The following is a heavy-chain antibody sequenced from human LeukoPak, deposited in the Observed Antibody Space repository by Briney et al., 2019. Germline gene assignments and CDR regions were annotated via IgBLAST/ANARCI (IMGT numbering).Heavy chain of an antibody. CDR3: AAGGGPAAMYYYYYYGMDV. Sequence: PSETLSLTCTASGGSISSSNYYWGWIRQPPGKGLEWIGSIYYSGSTYYNPSLKSRVTISVDTSKNQFSLKLSSVTAADTAVYYCAAGGGPAAMYYYYYYGMDVWGQWTTVTVSS. CDR1: GGSISSSNYY. D-gene: IGHD2-2*01. V-gene: IGHV4-39*01. CDR2: IYYSGST. J-gene: IGHJ6*02.